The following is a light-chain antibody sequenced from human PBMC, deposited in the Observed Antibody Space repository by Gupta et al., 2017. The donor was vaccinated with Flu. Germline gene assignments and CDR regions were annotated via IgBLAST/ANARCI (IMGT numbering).Light chain of an antibody. CDR2: EVS. V-gene: IGLV2-14*01. CDR3: DSYATTSTTSYV. J-gene: IGLJ1*01. Sequence: QSALTQPASVSGSPGQSITISCTGTSSDVGGYNFVSWYQQHPGKAPKLMIYEVSNRPSGVSNRSSNRVSGLQAEDEADYYCDSYATTSTTSYVFGTGTKVTVL. CDR1: SSDVGGYNF.